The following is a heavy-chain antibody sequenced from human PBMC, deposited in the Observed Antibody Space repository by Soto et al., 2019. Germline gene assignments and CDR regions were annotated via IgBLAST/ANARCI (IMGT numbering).Heavy chain of an antibody. CDR3: AKSRVVPYFDR. J-gene: IGHJ4*02. CDR2: IGWNGASI. D-gene: IGHD2-2*01. V-gene: IGHV3-9*01. Sequence: EVQLVQSGGGLEQPGRSRRLSCAATGFAFDEYVMHWVRQAPGKGLEWVGSIGWNGASIDYADSVKGRFTISRDNAKNSLFLQMNSLTTEDTALYFCAKSRVVPYFDRWGQGTLVTVSS. CDR1: GFAFDEYV.